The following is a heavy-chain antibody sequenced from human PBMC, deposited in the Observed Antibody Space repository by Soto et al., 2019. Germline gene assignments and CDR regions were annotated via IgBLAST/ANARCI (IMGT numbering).Heavy chain of an antibody. D-gene: IGHD3-16*01. CDR3: VSWVSAQFDY. J-gene: IGHJ4*02. CDR1: LYTFKSHG. V-gene: IGHV3-23*01. CDR2: IDSSGVNT. Sequence: LRVSCATSLYTFKSHGLSWVRQAPGKGLEWVSTIDSSGVNTHYADSVKVRFTISRDNSSNTLHLQMHDLRADDTALYYCVSWVSAQFDYWGQGTVVTGSS.